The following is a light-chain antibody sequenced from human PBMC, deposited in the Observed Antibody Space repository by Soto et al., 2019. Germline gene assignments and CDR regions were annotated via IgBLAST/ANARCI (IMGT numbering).Light chain of an antibody. CDR1: QSLLXXNXXXX. Sequence: DIVMTQSPLSLPVTPGEPASISCRSSQSLLXXNXXXXLDWYLQKPGQSPQLLIYLGSNRSSGVPDRFSGSGSGTDFTLKISRVEAEDVGVYYCMQALHTPGTFGQGTKVEIK. CDR2: LGS. J-gene: IGKJ1*01. V-gene: IGKV2-28*01. CDR3: MQALHTPGT.